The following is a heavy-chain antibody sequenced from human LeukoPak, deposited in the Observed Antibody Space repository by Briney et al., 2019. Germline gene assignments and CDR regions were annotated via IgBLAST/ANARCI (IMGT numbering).Heavy chain of an antibody. CDR3: AREVVLMVYAGVDAFDI. J-gene: IGHJ3*02. CDR1: GGSISSGGYY. V-gene: IGHV4-30-2*01. D-gene: IGHD2-8*01. CDR2: IYHSGST. Sequence: SQTLSLTCTVSGGSISSGGYYWSWIRQPPGKGLEWIGYIYHSGSTYYNPSLKSRVTISVDRSKNQFSLKLSSVTAADTAVYYCAREVVLMVYAGVDAFDIWGQGTMVTVSS.